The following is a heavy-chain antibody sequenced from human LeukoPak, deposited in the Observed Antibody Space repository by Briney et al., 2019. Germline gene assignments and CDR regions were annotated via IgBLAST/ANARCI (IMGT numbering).Heavy chain of an antibody. V-gene: IGHV4-4*07. CDR2: IYTSGST. CDR1: GGSISSYY. D-gene: IGHD2-21*02. CDR3: ARDSCSGGDCHNYYGMDV. Sequence: PSETLSLTCTVSGGSISSYYWSWIRQPAGKGLEWIARIYTSGSTNYNPSLKSRVTISVDTSKNQFSLKLSSVTAADTAVYYCARDSCSGGDCHNYYGMDVWGQGTTVTVSS. J-gene: IGHJ6*02.